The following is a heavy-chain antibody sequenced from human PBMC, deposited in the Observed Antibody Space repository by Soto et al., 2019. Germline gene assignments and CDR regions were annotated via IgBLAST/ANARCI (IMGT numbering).Heavy chain of an antibody. D-gene: IGHD6-19*01. CDR1: GFTFSDYA. V-gene: IGHV3-30*03. CDR3: AKGGRQWLVTSDFNY. Sequence: VQLVESGGGVVQPGRSLRLSCAASGFTFSDYAMHWVRQAPGKGLEWVAVVSHDGRNTHYADSVKGRFTISRDSSKXXVXXXXXXXXXXDXGXYYCAKGGRQWLVTSDFNYWGQGALVTVSS. J-gene: IGHJ4*02. CDR2: VSHDGRNT.